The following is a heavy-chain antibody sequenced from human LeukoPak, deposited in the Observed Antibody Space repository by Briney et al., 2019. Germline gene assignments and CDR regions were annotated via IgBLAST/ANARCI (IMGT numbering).Heavy chain of an antibody. CDR2: IYYSGST. CDR3: ARLLWFGDLDYFDY. CDR1: GGSISSGDYY. D-gene: IGHD3-10*01. J-gene: IGHJ4*02. V-gene: IGHV4-30-4*08. Sequence: SQTLSLTCTVSGGSISSGDYYWSWIRQPSGKGLEWIGYIYYSGSTYYNPSLKSRVTISVDTSKNQFSLKLSSVTAADTAVYYCARLLWFGDLDYFDYWGQGTLVTVSS.